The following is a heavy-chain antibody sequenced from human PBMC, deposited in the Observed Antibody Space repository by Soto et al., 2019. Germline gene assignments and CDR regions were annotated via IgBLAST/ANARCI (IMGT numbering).Heavy chain of an antibody. J-gene: IGHJ5*01. CDR3: FRANDWSYDS. D-gene: IGHD2-21*01. Sequence: EVQLVASGGGLVQPGGSLRLSCAGYGFTVNDYFIEWVRRAPGKGLEWVGRTRNKARGYTTEYAASVTGRFIISRDHSSNSLSLHMNALKTEHTAVYACFRANDWSYDSWGQVTLVTVSS. V-gene: IGHV3-72*01. CDR2: TRNKARGYTT. CDR1: GFTVNDYF.